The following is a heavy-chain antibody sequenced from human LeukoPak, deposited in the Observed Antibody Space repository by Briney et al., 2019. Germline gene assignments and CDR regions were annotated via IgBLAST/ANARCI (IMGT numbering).Heavy chain of an antibody. CDR1: GFTFSSYS. J-gene: IGHJ6*03. CDR2: ISSSSSTI. D-gene: IGHD6-6*01. V-gene: IGHV3-48*01. Sequence: GGSLRLSCAASGFTFSSYSMNWVRQAPGKGLELVSYISSSSSTIYYADSLKGRFTISRDNAKNSLYLQMNSLRAEDTAVYYCARSSSWPLVCMDVWGKGTTVTVSS. CDR3: ARSSSWPLVCMDV.